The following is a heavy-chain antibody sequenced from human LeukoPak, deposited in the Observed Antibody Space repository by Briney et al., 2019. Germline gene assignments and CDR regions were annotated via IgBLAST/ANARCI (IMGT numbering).Heavy chain of an antibody. D-gene: IGHD4-11*01. CDR3: ARSKGPGAFDY. CDR2: INHSGST. CDR1: GGSFSGYY. J-gene: IGHJ4*02. V-gene: IGHV4-34*01. Sequence: SETLSLTCAVYGGSFSGYYWSWIRQPPGKGLEWIGEINHSGSTNYNPSLKSRVTISVDMSKNQFSLKLSSVTAADTAVYYCARSKGPGAFDYWGQGTLVTVSS.